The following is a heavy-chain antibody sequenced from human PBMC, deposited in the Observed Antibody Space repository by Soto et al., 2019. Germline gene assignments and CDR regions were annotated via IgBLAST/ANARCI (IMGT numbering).Heavy chain of an antibody. V-gene: IGHV4-30-4*01. CDR1: GGSISSGDYF. Sequence: QVQLQESGPGLVKPSQTLSLTCPVSGGSISSGDYFWSWIRQPPGKGLEWIGYIYYSGSTYYNPSLKSRVTISVDTSKNQFSLKLSSVTAADTAVYYCARADGDYWYFDLWGRGTLVTVSS. D-gene: IGHD4-17*01. CDR2: IYYSGST. J-gene: IGHJ2*01. CDR3: ARADGDYWYFDL.